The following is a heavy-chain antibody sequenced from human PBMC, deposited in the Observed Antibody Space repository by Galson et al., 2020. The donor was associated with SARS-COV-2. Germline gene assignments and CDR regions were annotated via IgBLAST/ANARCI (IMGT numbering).Heavy chain of an antibody. CDR1: GFTVSSNY. CDR2: IYSGGST. Sequence: GGSLRLSCAASGFTVSSNYMSWVRQAPGKGLEWVSVIYSGGSTYYADSVKGRFTISRDNSKNTLYLQMNSLRAEDTAVYYCAVAYYYGSVQFDYWGQGTLVTVSS. J-gene: IGHJ4*02. CDR3: AVAYYYGSVQFDY. V-gene: IGHV3-66*02. D-gene: IGHD3-10*01.